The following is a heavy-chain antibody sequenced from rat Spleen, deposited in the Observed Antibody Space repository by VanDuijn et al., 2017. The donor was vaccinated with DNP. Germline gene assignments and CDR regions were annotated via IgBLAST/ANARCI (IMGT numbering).Heavy chain of an antibody. CDR1: GFTFSDYY. D-gene: IGHD4-1*01. Sequence: VHLVESGGGLVQPGRSLKLSCAASGFTFSDYYMAWVRQTPTKGLEWVAYTNYDGGSTYNGDSVKGRFTISRDNAKSTLYLQMNSLRSEDMATYYCARHVLPLRVWDYWGQGVMVTVSS. CDR2: TNYDGGST. J-gene: IGHJ2*01. V-gene: IGHV5-22*01. CDR3: ARHVLPLRVWDY.